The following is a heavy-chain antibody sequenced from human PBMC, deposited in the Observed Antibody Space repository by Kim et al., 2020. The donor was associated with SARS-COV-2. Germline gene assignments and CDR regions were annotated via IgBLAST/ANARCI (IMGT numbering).Heavy chain of an antibody. Sequence: SVKVSCKASGGTFSSYAISWVRQAPGQGLEWMGGIIPIFGTANYAQKFQGRVTITADESTNTAYMELSSLRSEDTAVYYCASGETYYYDSSGYPFDYWGQGTLVTVSS. V-gene: IGHV1-69*13. CDR1: GGTFSSYA. CDR2: IIPIFGTA. J-gene: IGHJ4*02. CDR3: ASGETYYYDSSGYPFDY. D-gene: IGHD3-22*01.